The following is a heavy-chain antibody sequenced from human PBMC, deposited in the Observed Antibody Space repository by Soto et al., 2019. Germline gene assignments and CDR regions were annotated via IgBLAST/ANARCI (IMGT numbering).Heavy chain of an antibody. V-gene: IGHV1-18*01. J-gene: IGHJ4*02. Sequence: ASVKVSCKACGYTFLKYGINWVRQAPGQGLEWMGGIQTDNDHASFAQKFEGRVTMTTDTSTRTVYMELRDLSSDDTAVYYCAKDLGSGYRFDYWGQGTPVTVPQ. CDR3: AKDLGSGYRFDY. D-gene: IGHD3-9*01. CDR1: GYTFLKYG. CDR2: IQTDNDHA.